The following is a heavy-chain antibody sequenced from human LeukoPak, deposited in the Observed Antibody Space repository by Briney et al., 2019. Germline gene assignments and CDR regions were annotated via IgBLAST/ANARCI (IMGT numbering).Heavy chain of an antibody. Sequence: GGSLRLSCSASAFTVSSYAMHWVRQAPGKGLEYASTINSHGGSTYYADSVKDRFTISRDNSKNTLYLQMSSLRSDDTAVYYCVKATLGYCSGGTCSADYWGQGTLVTVSS. CDR1: AFTVSSYA. CDR3: VKATLGYCSGGTCSADY. CDR2: INSHGGST. D-gene: IGHD2-15*01. J-gene: IGHJ4*02. V-gene: IGHV3-64D*06.